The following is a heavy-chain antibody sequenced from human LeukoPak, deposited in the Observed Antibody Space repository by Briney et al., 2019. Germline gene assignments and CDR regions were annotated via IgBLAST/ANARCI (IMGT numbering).Heavy chain of an antibody. CDR2: INNDGSGT. V-gene: IGHV3-74*01. CDR3: GSGGGAVGSGYAFDM. Sequence: GGSLRLSCAASGFTFSSYWMHWVRQAPGKGPVWVSRINNDGSGTTYADSVKGRFTISRDDAKNTLYLQMNSLRAEDTAVYYCGSGGGAVGSGYAFDMWGQGTLVTVSS. J-gene: IGHJ3*02. CDR1: GFTFSSYW. D-gene: IGHD1-26*01.